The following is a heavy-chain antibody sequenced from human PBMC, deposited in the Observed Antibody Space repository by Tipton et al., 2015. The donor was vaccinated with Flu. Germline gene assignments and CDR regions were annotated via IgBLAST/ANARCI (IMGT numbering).Heavy chain of an antibody. J-gene: IGHJ4*02. Sequence: TLSLTCTVSGGSISSYYWSWIRQPPGKGLEWIGYIYYSGSTNYNPSLKSRVTMSVDTSKNQFSLKLTSVTAADTAVYYCSRHTGDSVRGVIDYWGQGTLVTVSS. CDR3: SRHTGDSVRGVIDY. D-gene: IGHD3-10*02. CDR1: GGSISSYY. CDR2: IYYSGST. V-gene: IGHV4-59*08.